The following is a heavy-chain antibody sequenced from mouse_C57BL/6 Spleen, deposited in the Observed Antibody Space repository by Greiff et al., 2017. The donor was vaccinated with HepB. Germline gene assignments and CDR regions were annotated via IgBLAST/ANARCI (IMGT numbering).Heavy chain of an antibody. CDR1: GYTFTDYY. CDR3: ARGNDYRYFDV. V-gene: IGHV1-76*01. CDR2: IYPGSGNT. J-gene: IGHJ1*03. Sequence: QVQLQQSGAELVRPGASVKLSCKASGYTFTDYYINWVKQRPGQGLEWIARIYPGSGNTYYNEKFKGKATLTAEKSSSTAYMQLSSLTSEDSAVYFWARGNDYRYFDVWGTGTTVTVSS. D-gene: IGHD2-3*01.